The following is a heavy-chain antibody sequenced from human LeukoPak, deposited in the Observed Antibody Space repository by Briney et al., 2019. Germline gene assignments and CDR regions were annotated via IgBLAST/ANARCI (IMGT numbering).Heavy chain of an antibody. D-gene: IGHD3-16*01. CDR2: VNPDGSDI. J-gene: IGHJ4*02. V-gene: IGHV3-74*01. Sequence: GGSLRLSCAASGFTFSNYWMHWVRQVPEKGLVWVSRVNPDGSDITYANSVRGRFTSSRDNAKNTLYLQMNRLTIEDTAVYYCARGGSYGDYWGQGILVTVSS. CDR1: GFTFSNYW. CDR3: ARGGSYGDY.